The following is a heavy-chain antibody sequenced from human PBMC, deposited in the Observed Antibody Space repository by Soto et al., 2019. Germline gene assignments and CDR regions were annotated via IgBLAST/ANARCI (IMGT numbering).Heavy chain of an antibody. CDR1: GFTFSSYS. CDR2: ISSSSSTI. CDR3: ARELPSSSSWYYYYYMDV. J-gene: IGHJ6*03. D-gene: IGHD6-13*01. Sequence: GGSLRLSCAASGFTFSSYSMNWVRQAPGKGLEWVSYISSSSSTIYYADSVKGRFTISRDNAKNSLYLQMNSLRAEDTAVYYCARELPSSSSWYYYYYMDVWGKGTTVTVSS. V-gene: IGHV3-48*04.